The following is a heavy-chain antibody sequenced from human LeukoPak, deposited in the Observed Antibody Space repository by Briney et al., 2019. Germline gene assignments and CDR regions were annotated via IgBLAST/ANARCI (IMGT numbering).Heavy chain of an antibody. CDR3: AEGSNYGDSSL. D-gene: IGHD4-17*01. CDR2: IKPDGSEK. Sequence: QPGASLRLSCAASGFSFSSYWMSWVRQVPGKGPEWVANIKPDGSEKYYVGSVKGRFMVSRDNAKNSLYLQMNSLRAEDTAMYYCAEGSNYGDSSLWGQGTLVTVSS. V-gene: IGHV3-7*01. CDR1: GFSFSSYW. J-gene: IGHJ4*02.